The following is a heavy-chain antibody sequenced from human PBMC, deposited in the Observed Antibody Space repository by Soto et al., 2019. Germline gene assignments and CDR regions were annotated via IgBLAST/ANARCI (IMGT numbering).Heavy chain of an antibody. Sequence: GASVKVSCKASGYTFTSYYMHWVRQAPGQGLEWMGIINPSGGSTSYAQKFQGRVTMTRDTSTSTVYMELSSLRSEDTAVYYCARGEWLLSYYYYYMDVWGKGTTVTVSS. V-gene: IGHV1-46*03. CDR3: ARGEWLLSYYYYYMDV. CDR1: GYTFTSYY. J-gene: IGHJ6*03. D-gene: IGHD3-3*01. CDR2: INPSGGST.